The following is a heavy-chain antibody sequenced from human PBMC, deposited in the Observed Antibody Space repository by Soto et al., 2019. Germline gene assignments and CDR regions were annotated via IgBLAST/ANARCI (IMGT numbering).Heavy chain of an antibody. Sequence: SVKVSCKASEDTLSSYAISWVRQAPGQGLEWMGGTIPFSGTANYAQKFQGRVTITADKSTSTAYMELSSLRSEDTAVYYCVREGYYDSSGYYPGWFDPWGQGTLVTVSS. CDR3: VREGYYDSSGYYPGWFDP. J-gene: IGHJ5*02. V-gene: IGHV1-69*06. CDR1: EDTLSSYA. D-gene: IGHD3-22*01. CDR2: TIPFSGTA.